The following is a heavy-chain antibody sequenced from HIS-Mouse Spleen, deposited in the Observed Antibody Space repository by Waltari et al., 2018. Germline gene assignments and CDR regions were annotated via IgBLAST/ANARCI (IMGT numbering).Heavy chain of an antibody. V-gene: IGHV4-30-4*01. Sequence: QVQLQESGPGLVKPSQTLSLTCTVSGGSISSGDYYWSWIRQPPGKCLEWIGYIYYSGSTYYNPSLKSRVTISVDTAKNQVSRKLSSGTAADTAVYYCARGAPYCSGGSCYPKYYFDYWGQGTLVTVSS. CDR1: GGSISSGDYY. D-gene: IGHD2-15*01. CDR3: ARGAPYCSGGSCYPKYYFDY. J-gene: IGHJ4*02. CDR2: IYYSGST.